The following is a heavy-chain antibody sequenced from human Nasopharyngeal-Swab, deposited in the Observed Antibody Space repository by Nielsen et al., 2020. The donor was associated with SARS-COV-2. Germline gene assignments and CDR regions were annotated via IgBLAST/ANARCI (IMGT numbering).Heavy chain of an antibody. J-gene: IGHJ4*02. D-gene: IGHD2-15*01. CDR2: IYSGGST. V-gene: IGHV3-53*01. CDR1: GFTFSSYD. Sequence: GESLKISCAASGFTFSSYDMHWVRQATGKGLEWVSVIYSGGSTYYADSVKGRFTISRDNSKNTLYLQMNSLRAEDTAVYYCARATPTYSGGDFDYWGQGTLVTVSS. CDR3: ARATPTYSGGDFDY.